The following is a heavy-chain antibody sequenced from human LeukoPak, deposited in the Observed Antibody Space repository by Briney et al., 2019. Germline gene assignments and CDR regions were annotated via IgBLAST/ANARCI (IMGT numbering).Heavy chain of an antibody. Sequence: SETLSLTCTVSGGSISSSSYYWGWIRQPPGKGLEWIGSIYYSGSTYYNPSLKSRVAISVDTSKNQFSLKLSSVTAADTAVYYCARHGNWGLYYFDYWGQGTLVTVSS. CDR3: ARHGNWGLYYFDY. CDR1: GGSISSSSYY. CDR2: IYYSGST. V-gene: IGHV4-39*01. D-gene: IGHD7-27*01. J-gene: IGHJ4*02.